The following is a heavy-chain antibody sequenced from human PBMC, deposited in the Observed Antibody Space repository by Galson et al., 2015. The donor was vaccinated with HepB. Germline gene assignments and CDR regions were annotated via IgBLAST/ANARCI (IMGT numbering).Heavy chain of an antibody. Sequence: SVKVSCKASGYTLTSYYMHWVRQAPGQGLEWMGIINPSGGSTSYAQKFQGRVTMTRDTSTSTVYMELSSLRSDDTAVYYCARDCSGGSCYVNYWGQGTLVTVSS. D-gene: IGHD2-15*01. J-gene: IGHJ4*02. CDR2: INPSGGST. CDR1: GYTLTSYY. CDR3: ARDCSGGSCYVNY. V-gene: IGHV1-46*01.